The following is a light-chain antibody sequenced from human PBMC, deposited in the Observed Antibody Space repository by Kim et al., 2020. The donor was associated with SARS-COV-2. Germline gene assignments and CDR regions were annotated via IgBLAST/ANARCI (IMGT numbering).Light chain of an antibody. CDR2: DAS. V-gene: IGKV3-11*01. CDR1: QNIDTY. Sequence: GERATPSCRASQNIDTYLAWYQQRPGQAPRILVYDASNRATGVPDRFSGSGSGTDFTLTISSLEPEDFSIYYCQQRNSWPPAVTFGGGTKVDIK. J-gene: IGKJ4*01. CDR3: QQRNSWPPAVT.